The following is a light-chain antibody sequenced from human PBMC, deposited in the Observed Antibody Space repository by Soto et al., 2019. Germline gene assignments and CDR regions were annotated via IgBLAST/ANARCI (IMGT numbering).Light chain of an antibody. CDR2: EVS. J-gene: IGLJ1*01. Sequence: QSVLTQPASVSGSPGQSITISCTGTSSDVGNYNLVSWYQQHPDKAPKLMIYEVSKRPSGVSNRFSGSKSGNAASLTISGLQAEDEADYYCCSCAGSSTFYVFGTGTKVTVL. CDR3: CSCAGSSTFYV. CDR1: SSDVGNYNL. V-gene: IGLV2-23*02.